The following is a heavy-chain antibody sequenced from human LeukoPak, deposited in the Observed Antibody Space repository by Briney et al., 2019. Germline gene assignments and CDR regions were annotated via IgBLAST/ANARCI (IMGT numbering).Heavy chain of an antibody. D-gene: IGHD2/OR15-2a*01. V-gene: IGHV4-34*01. Sequence: SETLSLTCAVYGGSFSGYYWSWIRQPPGKGLEWLGEINHSGSTNYNPSLKSRVTISVDTSKNQFSLKLSSVTAADTAVYYCARLLFYADYWGQGTLVTVSS. CDR1: GGSFSGYY. J-gene: IGHJ4*02. CDR3: ARLLFYADY. CDR2: INHSGST.